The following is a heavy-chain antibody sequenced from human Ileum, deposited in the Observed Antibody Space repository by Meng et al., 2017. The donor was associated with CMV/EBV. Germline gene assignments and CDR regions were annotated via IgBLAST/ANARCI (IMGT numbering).Heavy chain of an antibody. CDR1: GYTFTTNN. J-gene: IGHJ4*02. CDR3: ARDGLSGRYFDY. V-gene: IGHV7-4-1*02. Sequence: QVYLVQSGSELKKPGASVKVSCKTSGYTFTTNNIIWLRQAPGQGPEWMGWIDTNTGNPTYAQGFTGRFVFSLDISVSTTYLQISSLKAEDTAVYYCARDGLSGRYFDYWGQGTLVTVSS. CDR2: IDTNTGNP. D-gene: IGHD1-26*01.